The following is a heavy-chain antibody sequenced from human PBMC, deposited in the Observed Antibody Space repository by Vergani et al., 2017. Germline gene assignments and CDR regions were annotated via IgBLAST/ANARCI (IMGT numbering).Heavy chain of an antibody. Sequence: EVQLVESGGGLVQPGGSLRLSCAASGFTFSSYWMHWVRQAPGKGLEWVSAISGSGGSTYYADSVKGRFTISRDNPKNTLYLQMNSLRAEDTAVYYCAKDPYYYDSSGQSFDYWGQGTLVTVSS. CDR2: ISGSGGST. J-gene: IGHJ4*02. D-gene: IGHD3-22*01. CDR3: AKDPYYYDSSGQSFDY. CDR1: GFTFSSYW. V-gene: IGHV3-23*04.